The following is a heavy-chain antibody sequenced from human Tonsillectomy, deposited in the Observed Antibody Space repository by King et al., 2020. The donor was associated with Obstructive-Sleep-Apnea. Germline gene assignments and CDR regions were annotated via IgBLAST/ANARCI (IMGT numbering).Heavy chain of an antibody. CDR1: GYRFFRHW. D-gene: IGHD3-10*01. CDR3: AGPCDHGSGTYYDLRGEFDT. J-gene: IGHJ3*02. V-gene: IGHV5-51*01. CDR2: VFPGDAYA. Sequence: VQLVESGAEVKKAGESLTISCRVSGYRFFRHWTGWVRQKPGKGREWMGIVFPGDAYARYSPSFQGQVTIPADRPVRTASLQWSGLRASDTAIYYCAGPCDHGSGTYYDLRGEFDTWGQGTMVTVSS.